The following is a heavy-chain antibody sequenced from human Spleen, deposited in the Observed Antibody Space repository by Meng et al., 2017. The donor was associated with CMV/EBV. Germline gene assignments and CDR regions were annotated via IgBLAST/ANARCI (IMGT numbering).Heavy chain of an antibody. V-gene: IGHV3-30-3*01. J-gene: IGHJ5*02. CDR2: ISHDGSKK. CDR1: GFTFTDYA. Sequence: GESLKISCAASGFTFTDYAIHWVRQAPGKGLEWVMLISHDGSKKHYADSVKGRFTISRDNSKNTLYLRMDSLRAEDTAVYYCARRGDDFWSGYSEGNWVDPWGQGTLVTVSS. D-gene: IGHD3-3*01. CDR3: ARRGDDFWSGYSEGNWVDP.